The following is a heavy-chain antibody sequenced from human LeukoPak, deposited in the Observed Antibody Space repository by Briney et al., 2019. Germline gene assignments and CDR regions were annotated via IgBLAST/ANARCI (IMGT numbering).Heavy chain of an antibody. J-gene: IGHJ4*02. CDR1: GFTFITYW. D-gene: IGHD3-10*01. V-gene: IGHV3-74*01. CDR3: ARAFGSGSQVINYFDF. CDR2: INSDGSTT. Sequence: GGSLRLSCAASGFTFITYWMHWVRQAPGKGLVWVSSINSDGSTTTYADSVKGRFTISRDNAKNMVYQQMNSLRAEDTAVYYCARAFGSGSQVINYFDFWGQGTLVTVSS.